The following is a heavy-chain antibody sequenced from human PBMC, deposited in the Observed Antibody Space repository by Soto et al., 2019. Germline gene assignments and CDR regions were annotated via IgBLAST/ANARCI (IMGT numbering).Heavy chain of an antibody. D-gene: IGHD3-16*01. Sequence: EVKLVESGGGLVQPGGSLRLSCAASGFTFSSSWMSWVRQAPGKGLEWVTNIRQDGSEKYYVDSVKGRFTISRDNAKNSLYLQMNSLRPEDTAVYYCARHFGFRGPKYYYYYMDVWGKGTTVTVSS. CDR1: GFTFSSSW. CDR2: IRQDGSEK. J-gene: IGHJ6*03. CDR3: ARHFGFRGPKYYYYYMDV. V-gene: IGHV3-7*01.